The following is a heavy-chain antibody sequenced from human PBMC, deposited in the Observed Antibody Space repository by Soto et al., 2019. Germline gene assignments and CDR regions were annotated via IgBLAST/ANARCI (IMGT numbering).Heavy chain of an antibody. CDR3: AREDYSNYGDYYYGMDV. J-gene: IGHJ6*02. CDR1: GFTFSSYE. Sequence: EVQLVESGGGLVQPGGSLRLSCAASGFTFSSYEMNWVRQAPGKGLEWVSYISSSGSTIYYADSVKGRFTISRDNAKNSLYLQMNSLRAEDTAVYYCAREDYSNYGDYYYGMDVWGQGTTVTVSS. D-gene: IGHD4-4*01. CDR2: ISSSGSTI. V-gene: IGHV3-48*03.